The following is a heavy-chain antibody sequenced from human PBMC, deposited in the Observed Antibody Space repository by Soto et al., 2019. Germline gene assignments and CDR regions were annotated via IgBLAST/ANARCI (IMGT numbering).Heavy chain of an antibody. Sequence: GGSLRLSCAASGFTFSSYAMSWVRQAPGKGLEWVSAISGSGGSTYYADSVKGRFTISRDNSKNTLYLQMNSLRAEDTAVYYCAKDRLMPPYDFWSGYPIDYWGQGTLVTVSS. D-gene: IGHD3-3*01. CDR1: GFTFSSYA. J-gene: IGHJ4*02. V-gene: IGHV3-23*01. CDR2: ISGSGGST. CDR3: AKDRLMPPYDFWSGYPIDY.